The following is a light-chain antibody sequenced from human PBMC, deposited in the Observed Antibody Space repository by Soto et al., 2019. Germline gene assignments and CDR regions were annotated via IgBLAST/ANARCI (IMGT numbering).Light chain of an antibody. CDR1: QSVNSN. J-gene: IGKJ5*01. CDR3: QQYNNWPPT. V-gene: IGKV3-15*01. CDR2: GAS. Sequence: EIVMTQSPATLSVSPGERATLSCRASQSVNSNLAWYQQKPGQAPRLLIYGASTRATGIPARFSGSGSRTEFTLTISSLQSEDFAVYYCQQYNNWPPTFGQGTRLEIK.